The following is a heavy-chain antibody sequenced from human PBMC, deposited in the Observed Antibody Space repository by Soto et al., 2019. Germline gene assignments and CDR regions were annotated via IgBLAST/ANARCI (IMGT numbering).Heavy chain of an antibody. J-gene: IGHJ3*02. V-gene: IGHV3-7*01. CDR1: GFTFSSYW. CDR2: IKQDGSEK. D-gene: IGHD5-12*01. CDR3: ARGLMATISADDAFDI. Sequence: EVQLVESGGGLVQPGGSLRLSCAGSGFTFSSYWMSWVRQAPGKGLEWVANIKQDGSEKYYVDSVKGRFTISRDNAKNSLYLQMNSLRAEDTAVYYCARGLMATISADDAFDIWGQGTMVTVSS.